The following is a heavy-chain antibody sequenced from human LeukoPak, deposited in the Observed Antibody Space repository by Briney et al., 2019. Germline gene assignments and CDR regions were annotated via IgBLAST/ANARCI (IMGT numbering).Heavy chain of an antibody. V-gene: IGHV1-18*01. CDR1: GYTFTSYG. J-gene: IGHJ3*02. Sequence: APVKLSCKASGYTFTSYGISWVRQAPGQGLEWMGWISAYNGNTNYAQKLQGRVTMTTDTSTSTAYMELRSLRSDDTAVYYCARLLLDLEVAGDGDASDIWSQGTMVTVSS. CDR3: ARLLLDLEVAGDGDASDI. CDR2: ISAYNGNT. D-gene: IGHD6-19*01.